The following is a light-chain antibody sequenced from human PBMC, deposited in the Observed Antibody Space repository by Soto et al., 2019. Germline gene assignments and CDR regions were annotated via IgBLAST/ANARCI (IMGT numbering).Light chain of an antibody. CDR2: WAS. CDR3: QQYYSTPRT. J-gene: IGKJ2*01. CDR1: QRVIHTSNNKSY. V-gene: IGKV4-1*01. Sequence: DSLMTQSPASLAVSLGERATINCKCSQRVIHTSNNKSYLAWYQQKAGQPPELLLYWASARDSGVPDRFSGSGSGTDFTLTISSLQAEDVAVYYCQQYYSTPRTLGQGTKVDI.